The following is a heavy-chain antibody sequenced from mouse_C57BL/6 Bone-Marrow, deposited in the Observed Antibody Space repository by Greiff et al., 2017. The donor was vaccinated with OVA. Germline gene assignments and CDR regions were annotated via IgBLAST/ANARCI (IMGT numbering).Heavy chain of an antibody. J-gene: IGHJ4*01. Sequence: VQLKQSVAELVRPGASVKLSCTASGFNIKNTYMHWVKQRPEQGLEWIGRIDPANGNTKYAPKFQGKATITADTSSNTAYLQLSSLTSEDTAIYYCASSSFYYGNYRYAMDYWGQGTSVTVSS. V-gene: IGHV14-3*01. CDR3: ASSSFYYGNYRYAMDY. CDR2: IDPANGNT. D-gene: IGHD2-1*01. CDR1: GFNIKNTY.